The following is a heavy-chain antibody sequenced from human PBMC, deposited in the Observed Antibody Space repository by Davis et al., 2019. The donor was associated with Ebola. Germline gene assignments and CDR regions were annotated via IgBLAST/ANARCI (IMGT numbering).Heavy chain of an antibody. CDR3: ARGFDYSHYYYWVFDV. CDR1: GGSISSYY. V-gene: IGHV4-59*12. J-gene: IGHJ6*02. D-gene: IGHD4-11*01. CDR2: IYYSGTT. Sequence: SETLSLTCTVSGGSISSYYWSWIRQSPGKGLEWIGYIYYSGTTSYNPSLENRVAISVDTSNNQFSLKLNSVTAADTAVYYCARGFDYSHYYYWVFDVWGQGTTVTVSS.